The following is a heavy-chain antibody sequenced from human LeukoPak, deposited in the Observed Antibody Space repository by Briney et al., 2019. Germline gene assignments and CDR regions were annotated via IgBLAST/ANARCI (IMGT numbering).Heavy chain of an antibody. CDR1: GFSLRTSGVG. V-gene: IGHV2-5*01. J-gene: IGHJ4*02. CDR2: IYWYDDK. Sequence: SGPTLLQPTQTLTFTCTFSGFSLRTSGVGVVWIRQPPGKALEWLPLIYWYDDKLYSLSLKSRLTITKDTTNTQVILTMANMDPVDTATYYCAHTPICSGGNCYDFDYWGQGTLVTVSS. CDR3: AHTPICSGGNCYDFDY. D-gene: IGHD2-15*01.